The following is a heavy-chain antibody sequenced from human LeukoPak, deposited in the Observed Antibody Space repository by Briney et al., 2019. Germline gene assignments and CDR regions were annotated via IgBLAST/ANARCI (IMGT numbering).Heavy chain of an antibody. CDR2: ISGSGGST. J-gene: IGHJ4*02. D-gene: IGHD6-6*01. V-gene: IGHV3-23*01. CDR1: GFTFSSYA. CDR3: AKVDGYSTSYFDY. Sequence: GGSLRLSCAASGFTFSSYAMSWVRQAPGKGLEWVSAISGSGGSTYYADFVKGRFTISSANSKNTLYLQMTSLRAEDTAVYYCAKVDGYSTSYFDYWGQGTLVTVSS.